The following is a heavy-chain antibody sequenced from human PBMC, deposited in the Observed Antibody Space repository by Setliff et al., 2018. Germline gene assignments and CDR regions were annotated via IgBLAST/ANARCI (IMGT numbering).Heavy chain of an antibody. CDR2: IYYSGNT. CDR1: GGSISSGGYY. CDR3: ARAPRNFGVVINYYYYYYGMDV. J-gene: IGHJ6*02. V-gene: IGHV4-31*03. D-gene: IGHD3-3*01. Sequence: SETLSLTCTVSGGSISSGGYYWSRIRQHPGKGLEWIGYIYYSGNTYYNPSLKSRVTISVDTSKNQFSLKLSSVTAADTAVYYCARAPRNFGVVINYYYYYYGMDVWGQGTTVTVSS.